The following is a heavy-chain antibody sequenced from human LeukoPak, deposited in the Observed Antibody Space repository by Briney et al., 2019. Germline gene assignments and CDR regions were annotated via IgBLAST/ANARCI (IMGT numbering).Heavy chain of an antibody. CDR1: GFTVSSNY. D-gene: IGHD2-2*01. V-gene: IGHV3-66*01. Sequence: GGSLRLSCAASGFTVSSNYMSWVRQAPGKGLEWVSVIYSGGSTYYADSVKGRFTISRDNSKNTLYLQMNSLRAEDTAVYYCAKDHELLSLGAFDIWGQGTMVTVSS. CDR2: IYSGGST. J-gene: IGHJ3*02. CDR3: AKDHELLSLGAFDI.